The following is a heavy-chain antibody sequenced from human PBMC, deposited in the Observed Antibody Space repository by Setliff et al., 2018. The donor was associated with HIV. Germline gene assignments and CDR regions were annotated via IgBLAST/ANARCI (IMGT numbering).Heavy chain of an antibody. Sequence: PGGSLRLSCAASGFPFSGYSMNWVRQAPGKGLEWVSSISATGTTVSYADSVRGRFIISRESVRNEVYLQMKSLRVDDTALYYCVRDQLRGPERWDFDFWGQGTLVTVSS. V-gene: IGHV3-48*01. CDR3: VRDQLRGPERWDFDF. CDR2: ISATGTTV. CDR1: GFPFSGYS. D-gene: IGHD1-26*01. J-gene: IGHJ4*02.